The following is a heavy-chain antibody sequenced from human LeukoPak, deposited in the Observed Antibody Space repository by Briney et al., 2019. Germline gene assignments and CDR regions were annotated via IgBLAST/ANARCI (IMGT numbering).Heavy chain of an antibody. CDR3: ARGEADYFDY. Sequence: GGSLRLSCAASGFSFSSYGIHWVRQAPGKGLEWVTLIWYDGSRKYYADSVKGRFTISRDNAKNSLYLQMNSLRAEDTAVYYCARGEADYFDYWGQGTLVTVSS. V-gene: IGHV3-33*01. CDR1: GFSFSSYG. J-gene: IGHJ4*02. CDR2: IWYDGSRK.